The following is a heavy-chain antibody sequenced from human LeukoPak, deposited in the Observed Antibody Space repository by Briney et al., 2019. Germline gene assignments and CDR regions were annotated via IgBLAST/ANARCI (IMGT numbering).Heavy chain of an antibody. CDR3: TRDLRGGNPVA. Sequence: PGGSLRLSCAASGFTFSSYAMSWVRQAPGKGLEWVSSISASGGSTYHADSVKGRFTSSRDNAKNSLYLQMNSLRAEDKAVYYCTRDLRGGNPVAWGQGTLVTVSS. CDR2: ISASGGST. J-gene: IGHJ4*02. CDR1: GFTFSSYA. V-gene: IGHV3-23*01. D-gene: IGHD4-23*01.